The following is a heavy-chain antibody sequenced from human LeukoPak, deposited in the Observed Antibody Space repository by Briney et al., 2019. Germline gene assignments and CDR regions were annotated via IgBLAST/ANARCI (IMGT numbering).Heavy chain of an antibody. CDR3: ASDGHTSGFEF. CDR1: GGSFGTYA. Sequence: ASVKVSCKASGGSFGTYAITWVRQVPGQGLEWMGGIVPMFGKANFAQKFQGRVTMTAEDSTATAYMELSSLRSEDTAIYFCASDGHTSGFEFWGQGSLVTVTS. D-gene: IGHD6-19*01. V-gene: IGHV1-69*13. J-gene: IGHJ4*02. CDR2: IVPMFGKA.